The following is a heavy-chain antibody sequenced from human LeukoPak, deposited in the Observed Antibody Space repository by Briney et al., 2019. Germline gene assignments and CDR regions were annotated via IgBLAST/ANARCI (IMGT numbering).Heavy chain of an antibody. CDR2: ISHSGST. J-gene: IGHJ4*02. CDR3: ARDRYYDSGSYYN. CDR1: GGSISSSNW. V-gene: IGHV4-4*02. D-gene: IGHD3-10*01. Sequence: SGTLSLTCAVSGGSISSSNWWSWVRQPPGKGLEWIGEISHSGSTNYNPSLKSRVTISVDTSKNQFSLKLSSVTAADTAVYYCARDRYYDSGSYYNWGQGTLVTVSS.